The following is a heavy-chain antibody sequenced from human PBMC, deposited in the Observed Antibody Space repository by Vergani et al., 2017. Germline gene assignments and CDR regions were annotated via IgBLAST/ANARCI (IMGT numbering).Heavy chain of an antibody. V-gene: IGHV4-59*01. CDR1: GGSISSYY. CDR3: ARGGMRYCSSTSCPSFDY. CDR2: IYYSGST. Sequence: QVQLQESGPGLVKPSETLSLTCTVSGGSISSYYWSWIRQPPGKGLERIGYIYYSGSTNYNPSLTSRVTISVDTSKNQFSLKLSSVTAADTAVYYCARGGMRYCSSTSCPSFDYWGQGTLVTVSS. J-gene: IGHJ4*02. D-gene: IGHD2-2*01.